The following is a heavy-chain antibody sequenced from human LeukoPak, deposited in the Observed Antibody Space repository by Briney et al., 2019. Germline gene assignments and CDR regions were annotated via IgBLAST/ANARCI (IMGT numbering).Heavy chain of an antibody. CDR2: IHPDRGTT. CDR3: ARRYCSSTSCYYFDY. V-gene: IGHV1-2*02. Sequence: ASVKVSCKASGYTFTGYYTHWVRQAPGQGLEWMGWIHPDRGTTNYAQKFQGRVTMTRDTSITAAYMELSRLRSDDTAVYYCARRYCSSTSCYYFDYWGQGTLVTVSS. CDR1: GYTFTGYY. D-gene: IGHD2-2*01. J-gene: IGHJ4*02.